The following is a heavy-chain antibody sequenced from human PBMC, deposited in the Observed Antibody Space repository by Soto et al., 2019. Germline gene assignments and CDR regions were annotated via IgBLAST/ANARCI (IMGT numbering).Heavy chain of an antibody. D-gene: IGHD3-3*01. CDR3: AHWSESGSLGTF. CDR2: IYWDDDK. V-gene: IGHV2-5*02. Sequence: SGPTLVNPTQPLTLTCTFSGFSLSTSGVGVGWIRQPPGKALEWLALIYWDDDKRYSPSLKSRLTISKDTSKNQVVLTMTNMDPVDTATYYCAHWSESGSLGTFWGQGTRVTVSS. CDR1: GFSLSTSGVG. J-gene: IGHJ4*02.